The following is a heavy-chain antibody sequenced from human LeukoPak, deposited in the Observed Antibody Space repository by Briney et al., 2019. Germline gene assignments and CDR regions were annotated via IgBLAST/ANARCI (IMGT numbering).Heavy chain of an antibody. D-gene: IGHD6-19*01. CDR1: GGTFSSYA. J-gene: IGHJ4*02. Sequence: SVKVSCKASGGTFSSYAISWVRQAPGQGLEWMGGIIPIFGTANYAQKFQGRVTITADESTSTAYMELSRLRSDDTAVYYCARDYRSGWAEGGYFDYWGQGTLVTVSS. CDR2: IIPIFGTA. V-gene: IGHV1-69*13. CDR3: ARDYRSGWAEGGYFDY.